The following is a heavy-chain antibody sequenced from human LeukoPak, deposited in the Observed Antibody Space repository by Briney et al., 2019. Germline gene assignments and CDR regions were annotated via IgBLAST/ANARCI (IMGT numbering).Heavy chain of an antibody. V-gene: IGHV1-46*01. J-gene: IGHJ4*02. CDR1: GYTFTSYY. CDR2: INPSGGST. D-gene: IGHD3-3*01. Sequence: ASVKLSCKASGYTFTSYYMHWVRQAPGQGLEWIAIINPSGGSTSYAQKFQGRVTMTRDTSTSTVYMELSSLRSEDTAVYYCARDKYYDFWSGYYTGEYYFDYWGQGTLVTVSS. CDR3: ARDKYYDFWSGYYTGEYYFDY.